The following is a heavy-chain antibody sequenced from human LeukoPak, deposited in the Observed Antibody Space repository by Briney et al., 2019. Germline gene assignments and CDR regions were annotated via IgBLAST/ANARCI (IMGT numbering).Heavy chain of an antibody. V-gene: IGHV4-34*01. J-gene: IGHJ6*03. Sequence: PSETLSLTCAVYGGSFSGYYWSWIRQPPGKGLVWIGEINHSGSTNYNPSLKSRVTISVDTSKNQFSLKLSSVTAADTAVYYCARGSGRLQYYYYYYMDVWGKGTTVTVSS. CDR2: INHSGST. D-gene: IGHD4-11*01. CDR3: ARGSGRLQYYYYYYMDV. CDR1: GGSFSGYY.